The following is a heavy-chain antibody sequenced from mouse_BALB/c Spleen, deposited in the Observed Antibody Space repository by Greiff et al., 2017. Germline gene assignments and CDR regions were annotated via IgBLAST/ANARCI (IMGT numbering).Heavy chain of an antibody. Sequence: VQLKQSGAELVKPGASVKLSCTASGFNIKDTYMHWVKQRPEQGLEWIGRIDPANGNTKYDPKFQGKATITADTSSNTAYLQLSSLTSEDTAVYYCASPYRYPFDYWGQGTTLTVSS. CDR2: IDPANGNT. CDR3: ASPYRYPFDY. D-gene: IGHD2-14*01. V-gene: IGHV14-3*02. J-gene: IGHJ2*01. CDR1: GFNIKDTY.